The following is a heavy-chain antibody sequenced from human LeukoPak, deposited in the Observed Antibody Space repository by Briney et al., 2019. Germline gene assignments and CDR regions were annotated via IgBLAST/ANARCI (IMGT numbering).Heavy chain of an antibody. D-gene: IGHD2/OR15-2a*01. CDR2: MNPNSGNT. CDR3: ARGTLLFGPDY. V-gene: IGHV1-8*02. J-gene: IGHJ4*02. Sequence: ASVKVSCKPSGYTFTSYGINWVRQATGQGLEWMGWMNPNSGNTGYAQKFQGRVTMTRNTSISTAYMELSSLRSEDTAVYYCARGTLLFGPDYWGQGTLVTVSS. CDR1: GYTFTSYG.